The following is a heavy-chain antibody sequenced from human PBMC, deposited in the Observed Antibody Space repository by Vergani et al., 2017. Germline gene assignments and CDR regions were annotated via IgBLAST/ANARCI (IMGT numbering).Heavy chain of an antibody. CDR1: GYTFTSYY. CDR2: INPSGGST. V-gene: IGHV1-46*01. CDR3: ASPIYDCTNGVCPFHY. Sequence: QVQLVQSGAEVKKPGSSVKVSCKASGYTFTSYYMHWVRQAPGQGLEWMGIINPSGGSTSYAQKFQGRVTITADESTSTAYMELSSLRSEDTAVYYCASPIYDCTNGVCPFHYWGQGTLVTVSS. J-gene: IGHJ4*02. D-gene: IGHD2-8*01.